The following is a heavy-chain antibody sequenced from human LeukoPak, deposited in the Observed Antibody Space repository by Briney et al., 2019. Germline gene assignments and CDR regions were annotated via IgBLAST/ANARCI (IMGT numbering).Heavy chain of an antibody. CDR3: ARESSGWYIL. Sequence: ASVTVSCKASGGTFSSYAISWVRQAPGQGLEWVGGIIPIFGTANYAQKFQGRVTITADESTSTAYMELSSLRAEDTAVYYCARESSGWYILWGQGTLVTVSS. CDR1: GGTFSSYA. CDR2: IIPIFGTA. V-gene: IGHV1-69*01. J-gene: IGHJ4*02. D-gene: IGHD6-19*01.